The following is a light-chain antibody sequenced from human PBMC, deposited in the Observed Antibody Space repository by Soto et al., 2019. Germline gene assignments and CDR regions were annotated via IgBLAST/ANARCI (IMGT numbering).Light chain of an antibody. J-gene: IGKJ4*01. V-gene: IGKV2-28*01. CDR2: LHS. CDR3: MHALPAPLT. CDR1: QSLLHSNGYNY. Sequence: DIGMTQAPLSLPVSPGGPGCISCRSSQSLLHSNGYNYWDWYLQKPGQAPQLLIYLHSNRASGLHGMFSVSGSGTDLTLKISPVYAEHVGVYYCMHALPAPLTLGGGPKG.